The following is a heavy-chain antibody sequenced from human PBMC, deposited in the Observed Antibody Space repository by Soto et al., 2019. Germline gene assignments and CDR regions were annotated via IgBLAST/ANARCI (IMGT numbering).Heavy chain of an antibody. J-gene: IGHJ6*02. CDR3: ASGDPPLWLGE. D-gene: IGHD3-10*01. CDR2: ISNSSSYT. CDR1: GCTFRDYY. Sequence: QVQLVESGGGLVKPGGSLRLSCGASGCTFRDYYMSWIRQAPGKGLEGVSYISNSSSYTNYADSVKGRFAISRDNAKNSLYMKMNSLRAEDKAVYYSASGDPPLWLGEGGQGTTVTVSS. V-gene: IGHV3-11*05.